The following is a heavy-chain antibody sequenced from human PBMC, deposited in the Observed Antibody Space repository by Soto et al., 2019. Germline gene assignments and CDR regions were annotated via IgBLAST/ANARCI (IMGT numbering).Heavy chain of an antibody. D-gene: IGHD3-10*01. CDR3: ARVNRLEGYYGSGSYYKQGVPWDY. CDR2: INAGNGNT. J-gene: IGHJ4*02. CDR1: GYTFTSYA. Sequence: ASVKVSCKASGYTFTSYAMHWVRQAPGQRLEWMGWINAGNGNTKYSQKFQGRVTITRDTSASTAYMELSSLRSEDTAVYYCARVNRLEGYYGSGSYYKQGVPWDYWGQGTLVTVSS. V-gene: IGHV1-3*01.